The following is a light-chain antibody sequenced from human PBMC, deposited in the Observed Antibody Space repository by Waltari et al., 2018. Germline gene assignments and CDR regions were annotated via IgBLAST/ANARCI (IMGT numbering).Light chain of an antibody. V-gene: IGLV2-11*01. CDR1: SSDVGGYNY. J-gene: IGLJ3*02. CDR2: DVS. Sequence: QSALTQPRSVSGSPGQSATISCSGTSSDVGGYNYVSWYQQHSGKAPKLILYDVSKRPSGVPDRFSGSTCGNAASLTISGLQAEDEADYYCCSYAVSNTWVFGGGTKLTVL. CDR3: CSYAVSNTWV.